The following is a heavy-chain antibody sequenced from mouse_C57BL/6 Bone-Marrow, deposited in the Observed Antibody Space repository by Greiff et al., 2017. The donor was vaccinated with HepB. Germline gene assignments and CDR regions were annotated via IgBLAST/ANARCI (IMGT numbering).Heavy chain of an antibody. V-gene: IGHV1-55*01. Sequence: QVQLKQPGAELVKPGASVKMSCKASGYTFTSYWITWVKQRPGQGLEWIGDIYPGSGSTNYNEKFKSKATLTVDTSSSTAYMQLSSLTSEDSAVYYCARFGDYPFDDWGQGTTLTVSS. CDR2: IYPGSGST. CDR1: GYTFTSYW. J-gene: IGHJ2*01. CDR3: ARFGDYPFDD. D-gene: IGHD2-13*01.